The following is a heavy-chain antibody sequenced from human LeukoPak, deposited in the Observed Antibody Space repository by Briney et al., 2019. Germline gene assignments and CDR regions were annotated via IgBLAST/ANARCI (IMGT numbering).Heavy chain of an antibody. V-gene: IGHV3-13*01. CDR3: ERDLYSSSWYEYFDY. Sequence: QAGGSLRLSCAASGFTFSSYDMHWVRQATGKGLEWVSAIGTAGDTYYPGSVKGRFTISRENAKNSLYLQMNSLRAGDTAVYYCERDLYSSSWYEYFDYWGQGTLVTVSS. D-gene: IGHD6-13*01. CDR1: GFTFSSYD. CDR2: IGTAGDT. J-gene: IGHJ4*02.